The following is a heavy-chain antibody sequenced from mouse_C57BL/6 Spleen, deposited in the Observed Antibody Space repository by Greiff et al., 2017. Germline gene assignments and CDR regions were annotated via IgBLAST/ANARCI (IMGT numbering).Heavy chain of an antibody. CDR1: GYTFTDYY. CDR3: ARGDGYALAY. Sequence: VQLQQSGPELVKPGASVKISCKASGYTFTDYYMNWVKQSHGKSLEWIGDINPNNGGTSYNQKFKGKATLTVDKSSSTAYMELRSLTSEDSAVYYCARGDGYALAYWGQGTLVTVSA. D-gene: IGHD2-2*01. CDR2: INPNNGGT. J-gene: IGHJ3*01. V-gene: IGHV1-26*01.